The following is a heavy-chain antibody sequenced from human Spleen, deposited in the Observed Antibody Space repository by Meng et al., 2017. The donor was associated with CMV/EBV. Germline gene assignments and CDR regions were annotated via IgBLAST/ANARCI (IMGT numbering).Heavy chain of an antibody. CDR2: ISTSGDYI. J-gene: IGHJ4*02. CDR3: ARDPSPPSYYGSGKYYFDY. V-gene: IGHV3-21*01. CDR1: FSRSS. Sequence: FSRSSMNWVRQAPGKGLEWVSSISTSGDYIYYADSVKGRFAVSRDNAKNSLYLQMNSLRAEDTAVYYCARDPSPPSYYGSGKYYFDYWGQGTLVTVSS. D-gene: IGHD3-10*01.